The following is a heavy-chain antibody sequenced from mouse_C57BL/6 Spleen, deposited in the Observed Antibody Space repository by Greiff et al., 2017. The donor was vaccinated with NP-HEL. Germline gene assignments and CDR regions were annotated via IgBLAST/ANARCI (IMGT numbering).Heavy chain of an antibody. D-gene: IGHD2-3*01. J-gene: IGHJ3*01. CDR1: GFNIKTTY. CDR2: IAPANGNT. V-gene: IGHV14-3*01. Sequence: EVQLQQSVAELVRPGASVKLSCTASGFNIKTTYMHWVKQRPEQGLEWIGRIAPANGNTKYAPKFQGKATITADTHSNTAYLQRSSLTSEDTAIYYCAPIYDGYYVAYWGQGTLVTVSA. CDR3: APIYDGYYVAY.